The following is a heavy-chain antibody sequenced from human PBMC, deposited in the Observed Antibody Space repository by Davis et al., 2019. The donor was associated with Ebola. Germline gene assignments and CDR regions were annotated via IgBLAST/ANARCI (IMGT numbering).Heavy chain of an antibody. V-gene: IGHV4-31*03. Sequence: PSETLSLTCTVSGGSISSGGYYWSWIRQHPGKGLEWIGYIYYSGSTYYNPSLKSRVTISVDTSKNQFSLKLSSVTAADTAVYYCAREGILETMDAFDIWGQGTMVTVSS. CDR2: IYYSGST. CDR3: AREGILETMDAFDI. D-gene: IGHD3-3*01. J-gene: IGHJ3*02. CDR1: GGSISSGGYY.